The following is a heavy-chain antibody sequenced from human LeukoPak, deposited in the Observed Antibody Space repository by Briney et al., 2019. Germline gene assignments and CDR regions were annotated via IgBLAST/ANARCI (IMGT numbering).Heavy chain of an antibody. CDR2: MNPNSGNT. D-gene: IGHD3-10*01. CDR3: ARGVTMIRGLIIGWFDP. J-gene: IGHJ5*02. CDR1: GYTFTSYD. V-gene: IGHV1-8*01. Sequence: ASVKVSCKASGYTFTSYDINWVRQAPGQGLEWMGWMNPNSGNTGYAQKFQGRVTMTRNTSISTAYMELSSLRSEDTAVYYCARGVTMIRGLIIGWFDPWGQGTLVTVSS.